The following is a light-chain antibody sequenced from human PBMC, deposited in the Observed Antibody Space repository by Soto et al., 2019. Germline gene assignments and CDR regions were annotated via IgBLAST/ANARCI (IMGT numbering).Light chain of an antibody. Sequence: EIVMTQSPATLSVSPGESAPLSCRASQTVGSYLAWFRQTPGQAPRLLIYDTSIRATGIPARFSGSGSGTDFTLTISSLEAEDFAVYYCQQRSDWPPTFGQGTKVDIK. CDR3: QQRSDWPPT. CDR1: QTVGSY. J-gene: IGKJ1*01. CDR2: DTS. V-gene: IGKV3-11*01.